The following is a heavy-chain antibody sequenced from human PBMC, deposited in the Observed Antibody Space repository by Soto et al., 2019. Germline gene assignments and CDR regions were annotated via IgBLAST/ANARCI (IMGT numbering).Heavy chain of an antibody. CDR2: INPSGGST. V-gene: IGHV1-46*03. D-gene: IGHD3-9*01. J-gene: IGHJ6*02. CDR3: ARDWVMRYFDLGPRWYGMDV. CDR1: GYTFTSYY. Sequence: ASVKVYCKASGYTFTSYYMHWVRQAPGQGLEWMGIINPSGGSTSYAQKFQGRVTMTRDTSTSTVYMELSSLRSEDTAVYYCARDWVMRYFDLGPRWYGMDVWGQGTTVTVSS.